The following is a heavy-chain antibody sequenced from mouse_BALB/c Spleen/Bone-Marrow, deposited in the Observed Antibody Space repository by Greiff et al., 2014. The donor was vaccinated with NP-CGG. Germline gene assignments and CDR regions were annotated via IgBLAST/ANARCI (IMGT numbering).Heavy chain of an antibody. CDR3: ARLGYYGYFVD. Sequence: EVQLQQSGGGLVQPGGSLKLSCAASGFDFRRYWMSWVRQVPGKGLERIGEINPESSTINYTPSLKDKFIISRDNAKNTLYLQMSKVRSEDTALYYCARLGYYGYFVDWGQGTTLTVSS. CDR1: GFDFRRYW. J-gene: IGHJ2*01. D-gene: IGHD2-3*01. V-gene: IGHV4-1*02. CDR2: INPESSTI.